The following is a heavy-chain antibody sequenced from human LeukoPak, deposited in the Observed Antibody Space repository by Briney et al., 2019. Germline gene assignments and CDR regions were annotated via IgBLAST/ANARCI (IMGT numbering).Heavy chain of an antibody. Sequence: ASVKVSCKASGYTFTGYYMHWVRQAPGQGLEWMGWINPNSGGTNYAQKFQGRVTMTRDTSISTAYMELSRLRSADTAVYYCAREGGDYYYYYMDVWGKGTTVTVSS. CDR2: INPNSGGT. D-gene: IGHD1-26*01. J-gene: IGHJ6*03. CDR3: AREGGDYYYYYMDV. CDR1: GYTFTGYY. V-gene: IGHV1-2*02.